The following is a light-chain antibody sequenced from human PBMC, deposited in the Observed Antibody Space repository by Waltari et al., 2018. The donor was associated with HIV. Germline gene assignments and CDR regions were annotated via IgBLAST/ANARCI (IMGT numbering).Light chain of an antibody. J-gene: IGKJ1*01. Sequence: EIVFTQSPRTLSLSPGDRATLSCRARQSISSNFLAWYRQKPGQAPTLLSYGASSRATDIPDRFSGSGSETDFTLTIIRLEPEDFAVYYCQQYGSSPWTFGQGTKVEIK. CDR2: GAS. V-gene: IGKV3-20*01. CDR3: QQYGSSPWT. CDR1: QSISSNF.